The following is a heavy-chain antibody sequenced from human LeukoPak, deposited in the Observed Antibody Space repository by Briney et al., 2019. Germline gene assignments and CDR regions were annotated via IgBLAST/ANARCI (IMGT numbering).Heavy chain of an antibody. CDR2: INSDGSST. V-gene: IGHV3-74*01. CDR1: GFAFSSYW. D-gene: IGHD3-9*01. CDR3: ARAIRYFDWLLPDDAFDI. J-gene: IGHJ3*02. Sequence: GGSLRLSCAASGFAFSSYWMHWVRQAPGKGLGWVSRINSDGSSTSYADSVKGRFTISRDNAKNTLYLQMNSLRAEDTAVYYCARAIRYFDWLLPDDAFDIWGQGTMVTVSS.